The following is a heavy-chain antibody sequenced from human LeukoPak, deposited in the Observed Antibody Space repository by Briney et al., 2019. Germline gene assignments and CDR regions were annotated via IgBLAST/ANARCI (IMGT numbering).Heavy chain of an antibody. CDR2: IYHSGTT. J-gene: IGHJ4*02. CDR1: GYSISSGYY. V-gene: IGHV4-38-2*01. Sequence: SETLSLTCAVSGYSISSGYYWVWFRQPPGKGLEWLGTIYHSGTTYYNPSLKGRVTSSVDLSKNQFSLRLSSVTAADTAVYYCAGGPKSIVSAGHSDFWGQGTLVTVSS. CDR3: AGGPKSIVSAGHSDF. D-gene: IGHD6-6*01.